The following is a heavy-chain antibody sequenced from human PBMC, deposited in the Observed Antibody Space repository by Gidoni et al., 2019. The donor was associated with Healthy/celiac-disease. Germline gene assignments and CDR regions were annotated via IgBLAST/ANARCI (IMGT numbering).Heavy chain of an antibody. D-gene: IGHD4-4*01. V-gene: IGHV3-49*04. CDR1: GFTFGDDA. Sequence: EVQLVESEGGLVQPGRSLRLSCTASGFTFGDDAMSWVRQAPGKGLEWVGFIRSKAYGGTTEYAASVKGRFTISRDDSKSIAYLQMNSLKTEDTAVYYCTSSVTTEYYFDYWGQGTLVTVSS. CDR2: IRSKAYGGTT. J-gene: IGHJ4*02. CDR3: TSSVTTEYYFDY.